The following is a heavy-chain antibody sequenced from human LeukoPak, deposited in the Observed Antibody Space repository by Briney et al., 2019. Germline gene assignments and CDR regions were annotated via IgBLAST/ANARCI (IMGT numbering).Heavy chain of an antibody. CDR3: AELGITMIGGV. CDR2: INSDGNNT. J-gene: IGHJ6*04. CDR1: GFTLSSYW. Sequence: PGGSLRLSCAASGFTLSSYWMHWVRQAPGKGLVWVSRINSDGNNTNYADSVKGRFTTSRDNTKNTLYLQMNSLRAEDTAVCYCAELGITMIGGVWGKGATVTISS. V-gene: IGHV3-74*01. D-gene: IGHD3-10*02.